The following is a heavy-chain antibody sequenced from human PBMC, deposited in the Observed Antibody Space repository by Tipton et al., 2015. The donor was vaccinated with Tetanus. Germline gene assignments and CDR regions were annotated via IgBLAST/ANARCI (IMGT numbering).Heavy chain of an antibody. CDR2: IYPGDSDS. CDR3: ARLHLRTFASSSGF. CDR1: GYSFNTYW. Sequence: QLVQSGAEIKKPGESLNISCKASGYSFNTYWIAWVRQMPGKGLEWMVIIYPGDSDSRYSPTFQGQVTMSVDKSINTAFLHWSSLKDSDTAIYYCARLHLRTFASSSGFWGQGTMVTVSS. D-gene: IGHD6-6*01. V-gene: IGHV5-51*01. J-gene: IGHJ4*02.